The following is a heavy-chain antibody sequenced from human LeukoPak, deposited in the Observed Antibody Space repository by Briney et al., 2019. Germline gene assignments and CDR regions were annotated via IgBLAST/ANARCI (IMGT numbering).Heavy chain of an antibody. Sequence: GGSLRLSCAASGFTFSSYWMSWVRQAPGKGLEWVANIKLDGSEKYYVDSVKGRFTISRDNAKNSLYLQMNSLRAEDTAVYYCARDYYDSSGYPNYYYYYYMDVWGKGTTVTVSS. J-gene: IGHJ6*03. D-gene: IGHD3-22*01. CDR1: GFTFSSYW. CDR2: IKLDGSEK. V-gene: IGHV3-7*01. CDR3: ARDYYDSSGYPNYYYYYYMDV.